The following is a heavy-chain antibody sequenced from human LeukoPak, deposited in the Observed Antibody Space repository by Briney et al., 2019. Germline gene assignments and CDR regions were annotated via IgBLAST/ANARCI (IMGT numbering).Heavy chain of an antibody. CDR3: ARLAAVAAAGNWFDP. V-gene: IGHV1-18*01. Sequence: ASVKVSCKASGYTFTSSGISWVRQAPGQGLEWMGWISTYNGNTNYAQNLQGRVTMTTDTSTSTAYMELRSLRSDDTAVYYCARLAAVAAAGNWFDPWGQGTLVTVSS. CDR2: ISTYNGNT. J-gene: IGHJ5*02. CDR1: GYTFTSSG. D-gene: IGHD6-13*01.